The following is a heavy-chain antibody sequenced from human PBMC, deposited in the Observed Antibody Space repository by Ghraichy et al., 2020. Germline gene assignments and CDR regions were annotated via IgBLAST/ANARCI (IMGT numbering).Heavy chain of an antibody. J-gene: IGHJ6*01. CDR3: ARRGRGYSLYCYGLDV. D-gene: IGHD5-18*01. CDR1: GGSMRNNF. CDR2: IYYTGNT. V-gene: IGHV4-59*08. Sequence: SETLSLICTVSGGSMRNNFWSWIRQPPGEGLEWIGYIYYTGNTNYNPSLKSRATISLDTCKNQFSLTLTSLTAADTAVYYCARRGRGYSLYCYGLDVWGQGTLVTVSS.